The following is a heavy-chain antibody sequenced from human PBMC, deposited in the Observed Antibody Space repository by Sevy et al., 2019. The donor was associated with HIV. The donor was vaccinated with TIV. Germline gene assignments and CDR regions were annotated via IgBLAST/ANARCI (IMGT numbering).Heavy chain of an antibody. D-gene: IGHD3-16*01. V-gene: IGHV4-34*01. CDR2: INHSGST. CDR3: ARGKVGEFYHYMDV. Sequence: SETLSLTCAVYGGSFSGYYWSWIRQPPGKGLEWIGEINHSGSTNYNPSLKSRVTISVDTSKNQFSLKLSSVTAADTAVYYCARGKVGEFYHYMDVWGKGTTVTVSS. J-gene: IGHJ6*03. CDR1: GGSFSGYY.